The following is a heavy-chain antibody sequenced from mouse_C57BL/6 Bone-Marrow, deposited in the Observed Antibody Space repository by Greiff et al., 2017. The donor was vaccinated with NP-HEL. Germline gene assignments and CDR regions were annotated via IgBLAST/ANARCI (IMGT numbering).Heavy chain of an antibody. CDR2: ISGGGGNT. Sequence: EVNVVESGGGLVKPGGSLKLSCAASGFTFSSYTMSWVRQTPEKRLEWVATISGGGGNTYYPDSVKGRFTISRDNAKNTLYLQMSSLRSEDTALYYCARRLSLYYFDYWGQGTTLTVSS. D-gene: IGHD2-2*01. J-gene: IGHJ2*01. V-gene: IGHV5-9*01. CDR1: GFTFSSYT. CDR3: ARRLSLYYFDY.